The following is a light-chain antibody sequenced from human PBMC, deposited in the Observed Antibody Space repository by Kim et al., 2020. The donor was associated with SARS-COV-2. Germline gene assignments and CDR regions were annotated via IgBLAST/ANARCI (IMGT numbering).Light chain of an antibody. V-gene: IGLV3-1*01. Sequence: SYELTQPPSVSVSPGQTANITCSGDKLGDKYACWYQQKAGQSPVLVIYKDTQRPSGIPERFSGSNSGNTATLTISGTQAMDEADYYCQAWDSSTGVVFGGGTQLTVL. CDR3: QAWDSSTGVV. J-gene: IGLJ2*01. CDR2: KDT. CDR1: KLGDKY.